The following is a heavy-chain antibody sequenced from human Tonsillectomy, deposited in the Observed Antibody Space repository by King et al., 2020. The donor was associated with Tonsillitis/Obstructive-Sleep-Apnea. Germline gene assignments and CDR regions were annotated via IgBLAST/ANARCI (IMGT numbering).Heavy chain of an antibody. V-gene: IGHV3-21*01. J-gene: IGHJ2*01. Sequence: VQLVESGGGLVKPGGSLRLSCAASGFTFSSYSMNWVRQAPGKGLEWVSSISSSSSYIYYADSVKGRFTISRDNAKNSLYLQMNSLRAEDTAVYYCAREITMGRGTGRYFDLWGRGTLVTVS. CDR3: AREITMGRGTGRYFDL. D-gene: IGHD3-10*01. CDR2: ISSSSSYI. CDR1: GFTFSSYS.